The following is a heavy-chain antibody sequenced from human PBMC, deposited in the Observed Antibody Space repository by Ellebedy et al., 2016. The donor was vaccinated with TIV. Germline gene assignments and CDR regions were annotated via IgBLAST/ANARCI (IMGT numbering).Heavy chain of an antibody. J-gene: IGHJ4*02. CDR3: AKEYAAAYMGFFDC. CDR1: RFTFSTYA. Sequence: GESLKISCAASRFTFSTYAMSWVRQAPGKGPEWVSAIISGGDRTFYTDSVKGRFTISRDNSKNTLYLQLTSLRAEDTAVYYCAKEYAAAYMGFFDCWGQGTLVTVSS. D-gene: IGHD6-13*01. V-gene: IGHV3-23*01. CDR2: IISGGDRT.